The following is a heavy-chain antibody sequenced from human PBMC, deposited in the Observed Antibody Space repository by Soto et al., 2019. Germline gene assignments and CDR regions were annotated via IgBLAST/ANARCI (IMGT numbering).Heavy chain of an antibody. CDR3: TRDGRRGYDMDV. J-gene: IGHJ6*02. V-gene: IGHV3-48*02. Sequence: PGGSLRLSCAASGFTISTYHLNWVRQAPGKGLEWVSYISTDLRALYYADSVRGRFIISRDNAKNSLYLQMTSLRDEDTGVYYCTRDGRRGYDMDVWGQGTTVTVSS. D-gene: IGHD1-26*01. CDR2: ISTDLRAL. CDR1: GFTISTYH.